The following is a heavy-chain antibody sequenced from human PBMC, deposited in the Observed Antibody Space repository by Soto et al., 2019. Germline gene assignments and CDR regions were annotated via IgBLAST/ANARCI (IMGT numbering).Heavy chain of an antibody. J-gene: IGHJ4*02. CDR3: ARGGRDRGVTDY. CDR2: IWYDGSNK. Sequence: QVQLVESGGGVVQPGRSLRLSCAASGFTFSSYGMHWVRQAPGKGLEWVAVIWYDGSNKYYADSVKGRFTISRDNSKITLYLQMNSLRAEDAAVYYCARGGRDRGVTDYWGQGTLVTVSS. CDR1: GFTFSSYG. V-gene: IGHV3-33*01. D-gene: IGHD3-10*01.